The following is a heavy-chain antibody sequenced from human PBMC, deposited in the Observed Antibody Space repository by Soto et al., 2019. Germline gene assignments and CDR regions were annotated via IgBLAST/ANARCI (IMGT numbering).Heavy chain of an antibody. J-gene: IGHJ5*02. D-gene: IGHD6-13*01. CDR1: GGTFSSYA. CDR3: AMGYSSSVSSLYNWCDP. CDR2: IIPIFGTA. Sequence: ASVKVSCKASGGTFSSYAISWVRQAPGQGLEWMGGIIPIFGTANYAQKFQGRVTITADESTSTAYMELSSLRSEDTAVYYCAMGYSSSVSSLYNWCDPWGQGTLVTGSS. V-gene: IGHV1-69*13.